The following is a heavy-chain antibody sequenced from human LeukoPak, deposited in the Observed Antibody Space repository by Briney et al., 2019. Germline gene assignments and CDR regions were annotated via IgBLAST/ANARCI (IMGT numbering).Heavy chain of an antibody. V-gene: IGHV4-59*01. CDR1: GGSISSYY. Sequence: KASETLSLTCTVPGGSISSYYWSWIRQPPGKGLEWIGYIYYSGSTNYNPSLKSRVTISVDTTKNQFSLKLSSVTAADTAVYYCARLALVPHYYYYYMDVWGKGTTVTVSS. CDR3: ARLALVPHYYYYYMDV. J-gene: IGHJ6*03. CDR2: IYYSGST. D-gene: IGHD6-6*01.